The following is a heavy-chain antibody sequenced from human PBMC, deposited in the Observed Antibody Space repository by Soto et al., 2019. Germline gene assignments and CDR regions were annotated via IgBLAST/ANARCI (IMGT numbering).Heavy chain of an antibody. Sequence: QVQLQESGLGLVKPSQTLSLTCTVSGGSISSGGYYWSWIRQHPGKGLEWIGYIYYSGSTYYNPSLKSRVTISVDTSKNQFSLKLSSVTAADTAVYYCARELRFGEDYYGMDVWGQGTTVTVSS. CDR3: ARELRFGEDYYGMDV. CDR1: GGSISSGGYY. V-gene: IGHV4-31*03. J-gene: IGHJ6*02. CDR2: IYYSGST. D-gene: IGHD3-10*01.